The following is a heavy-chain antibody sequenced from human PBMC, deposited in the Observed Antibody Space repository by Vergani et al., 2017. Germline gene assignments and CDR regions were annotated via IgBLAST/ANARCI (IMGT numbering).Heavy chain of an antibody. D-gene: IGHD5-18*01. Sequence: QVQLQESGPGLVKPSQTLSLTCTVSGGSISSYYWSWIRQPPGKGLEWIGYIHYSGSTNYNPSLKCRVTISVDTSKNQFSLKLSSVTAADTAVYYCARDAGGYSYGQFDYWGQGTLVTVSS. J-gene: IGHJ4*02. CDR2: IHYSGST. CDR1: GGSISSYY. CDR3: ARDAGGYSYGQFDY. V-gene: IGHV4-59*01.